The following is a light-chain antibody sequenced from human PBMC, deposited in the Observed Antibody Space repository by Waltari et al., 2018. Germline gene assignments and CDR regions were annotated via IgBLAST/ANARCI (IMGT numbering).Light chain of an antibody. CDR3: HQYYIPPLT. J-gene: IGKJ5*01. CDR2: WAS. V-gene: IGKV4-1*01. CDR1: QSVLSTSNRQTY. Sequence: DIVMTQSPDSLAVSLGERATIHCKSSQSVLSTSNRQTYRAWYQQKPGQTPRLLINWASTRASGVPDRFSGSGSGTDFTLTVSSLQAEDVAVYYCHQYYIPPLTFGQGTRLEIK.